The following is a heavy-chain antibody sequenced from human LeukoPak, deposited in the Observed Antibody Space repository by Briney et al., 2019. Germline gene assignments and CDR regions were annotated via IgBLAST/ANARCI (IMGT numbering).Heavy chain of an antibody. D-gene: IGHD6-13*01. CDR3: ASRAGYTGSWSAFDY. CDR1: GFTFSNYW. CDR2: IKQDGSEK. Sequence: GSLRLSCAASGFTFSNYWMSWVRQAPGKGLEWVANIKQDGSEKYHVDSVKGRFTISRDNAKNSLYLQMNSLRAEDTAVYYCASRAGYTGSWSAFDYWGQGTLVTVSS. V-gene: IGHV3-7*05. J-gene: IGHJ4*02.